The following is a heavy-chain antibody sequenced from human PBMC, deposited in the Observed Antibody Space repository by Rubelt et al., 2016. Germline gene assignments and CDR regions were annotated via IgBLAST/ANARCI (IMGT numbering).Heavy chain of an antibody. Sequence: QVQLQQWGAGLLKPSETLSLTCAVYGGSFSGYIWTWIRQAPGQGLEWIGEINHSGSTNYNPSLKSRVTISVDTSKNQFSLKLSSVTAADTAVYYCAREIRKGDIAAAGIDYWGQGSLVTVSS. CDR2: INHSGST. J-gene: IGHJ4*02. D-gene: IGHD6-13*01. CDR3: AREIRKGDIAAAGIDY. V-gene: IGHV4-34*01. CDR1: GGSFSGYI.